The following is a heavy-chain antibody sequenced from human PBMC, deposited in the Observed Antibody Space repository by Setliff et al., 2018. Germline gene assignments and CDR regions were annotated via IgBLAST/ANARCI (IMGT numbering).Heavy chain of an antibody. CDR3: VRDAGDGYGVDAYAGGGFDI. CDR2: FRPSGRT. D-gene: IGHD4-17*01. Sequence: PSETLSLTCSRRVSGSAISSGHYWGWIRQPPGKGGLEWIGSFRPSGRTYYNPSLKSRVTXXLDTSRKXXSXXXTXXXXXXTXVYYCVRDAGDGYGVDAYAGGGFDIWGQGTMVTVS. J-gene: IGHJ3*02. CDR1: GSAISSGHY. V-gene: IGHV4-38-2*01.